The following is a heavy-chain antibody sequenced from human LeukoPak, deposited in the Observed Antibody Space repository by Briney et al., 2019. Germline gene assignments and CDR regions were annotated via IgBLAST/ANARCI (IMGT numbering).Heavy chain of an antibody. CDR1: GGSISSGGYS. CDR2: IYYSGST. V-gene: IGHV4-30-4*07. Sequence: SQTLSLTCTVSGGSISSGGYSWSWIRQPPGKGLEWIGYIYYSGSTYYNPSLKSRVTISVDTSKNQFSLKLSSVTAADTAVYYCAREEGDGYNWVQYYFDYWGRGTLVTVSS. J-gene: IGHJ4*02. CDR3: AREEGDGYNWVQYYFDY. D-gene: IGHD5-24*01.